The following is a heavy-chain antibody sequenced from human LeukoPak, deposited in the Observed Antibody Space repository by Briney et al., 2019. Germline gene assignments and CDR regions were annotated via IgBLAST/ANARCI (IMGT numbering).Heavy chain of an antibody. Sequence: ASVKVSCKASGYTFTGYYMHWVRQAPGQGLEWMGWINPNSGGTNYAQKFQGRVAMTRDTSISTAYMELSRLRSDDTAVYYCARDRGLDIAAAGKFRHYYYYMDVWGKGTTVTVSS. CDR3: ARDRGLDIAAAGKFRHYYYYMDV. D-gene: IGHD6-13*01. V-gene: IGHV1-2*02. CDR2: INPNSGGT. J-gene: IGHJ6*03. CDR1: GYTFTGYY.